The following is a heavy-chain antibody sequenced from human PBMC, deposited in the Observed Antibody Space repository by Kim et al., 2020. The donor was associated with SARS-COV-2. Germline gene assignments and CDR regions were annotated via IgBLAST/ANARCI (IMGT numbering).Heavy chain of an antibody. V-gene: IGHV3-9*01. D-gene: IGHD6-13*01. Sequence: DSVKGRFTISRDNAKNSLYLQMNSLTTEDTALYFCAKDATAIALFTSAMDVWGQGTTVIVSS. J-gene: IGHJ6*02. CDR3: AKDATAIALFTSAMDV.